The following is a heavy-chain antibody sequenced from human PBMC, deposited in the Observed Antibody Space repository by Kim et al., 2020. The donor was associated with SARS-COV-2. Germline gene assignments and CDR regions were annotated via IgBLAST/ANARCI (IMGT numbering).Heavy chain of an antibody. Sequence: GGSLRLSCAASGFTFSNFGMHWVRQAPGKGLEWVSLISYDGSNKYYADSVKGRFTISRDNTKNTLYLQMNTLRPEDTAVYYCPGEMATEARAYWGQGTLGTVSS. CDR2: ISYDGSNK. CDR3: PGEMATEARAY. D-gene: IGHD5-12*01. CDR1: GFTFSNFG. V-gene: IGHV3-30*03. J-gene: IGHJ4*02.